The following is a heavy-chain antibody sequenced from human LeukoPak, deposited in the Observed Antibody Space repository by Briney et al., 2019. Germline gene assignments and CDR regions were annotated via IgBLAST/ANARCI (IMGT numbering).Heavy chain of an antibody. D-gene: IGHD3-22*01. V-gene: IGHV5-51*01. J-gene: IGHJ5*02. CDR1: GYSFTSYW. Sequence: PGESLKISCKGSGYSFTSYWIGWVRQMPGKGLEWMGIIYPGDSDTRYSPSFQGQVTISADKSISTAYLQWSSLKASDTAMYYCARGTYYYDSSGYNWFDPWGQGTLVTVSS. CDR3: ARGTYYYDSSGYNWFDP. CDR2: IYPGDSDT.